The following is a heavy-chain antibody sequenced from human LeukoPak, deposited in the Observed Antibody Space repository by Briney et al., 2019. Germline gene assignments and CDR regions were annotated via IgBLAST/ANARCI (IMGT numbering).Heavy chain of an antibody. V-gene: IGHV3-13*01. Sequence: PGGSLRLSCAASGFTFTSSDMHWARHATGKGLEWVSAIGTAGDTYYPGSVKGRFTISRANAKNSLYLQMNSLSAGDTAVYYCARHCSSTSCYGDAFDIWGQGTMVTVSS. CDR1: GFTFTSSD. J-gene: IGHJ3*02. D-gene: IGHD2-2*01. CDR3: ARHCSSTSCYGDAFDI. CDR2: IGTAGDT.